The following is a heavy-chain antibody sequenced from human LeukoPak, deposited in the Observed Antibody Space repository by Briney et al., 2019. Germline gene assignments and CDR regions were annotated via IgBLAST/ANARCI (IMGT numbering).Heavy chain of an antibody. CDR2: IYYSGST. Sequence: SETLSLTCTVSGGSISRSSYYWGWIRQPPGKGLEWIGSIYYSGSTYYNPSLKSRVTISVDTSKNQFSLKLSSVTAADTAVYYCARHVLHYYYYYYMDVWGKGTTVTVSS. CDR3: ARHVLHYYYYYYMDV. CDR1: GGSISRSSYY. V-gene: IGHV4-39*01. J-gene: IGHJ6*03.